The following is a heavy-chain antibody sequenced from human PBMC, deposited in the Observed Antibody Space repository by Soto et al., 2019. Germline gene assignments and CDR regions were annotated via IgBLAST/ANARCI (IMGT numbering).Heavy chain of an antibody. CDR3: ARRERAAGTDCWFDP. Sequence: QLQLQESGPGLVKPSETLSLTCTVSGGSISSSSFHWGWIRQPPGKGLEWIGSIYYSGSTYYSPSLKSPVTTSVDTSKNLFSLQLSSVTAAGTAVYYCARRERAAGTDCWFDPWGQGTLVTVSS. CDR1: GGSISSSSFH. D-gene: IGHD6-13*01. J-gene: IGHJ5*02. CDR2: IYYSGST. V-gene: IGHV4-39*02.